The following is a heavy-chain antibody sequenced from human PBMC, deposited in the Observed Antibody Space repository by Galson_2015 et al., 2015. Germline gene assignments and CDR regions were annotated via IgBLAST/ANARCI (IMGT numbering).Heavy chain of an antibody. J-gene: IGHJ4*02. CDR2: IWYDGSNK. D-gene: IGHD2-21*02. V-gene: IGHV3-33*01. CDR3: TTDSDLIDY. Sequence: SLRLSCAASGFTFSSYGMHWVRQAPGKGLEWVAVIWYDGSNKYYADSVKGRFTISRDDSKNTLYLQMNSLKTKDTAVYYCTTDSDLIDYWGQGTLVTVSS. CDR1: GFTFSSYG.